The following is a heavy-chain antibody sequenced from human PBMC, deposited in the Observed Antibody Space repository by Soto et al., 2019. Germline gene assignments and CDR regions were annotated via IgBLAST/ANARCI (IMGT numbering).Heavy chain of an antibody. CDR2: IKHDGSET. V-gene: IGHV3-7*01. D-gene: IGHD4-4*01. CDR3: ARDDYNWARDY. J-gene: IGHJ4*02. CDR1: GCTFSSHW. Sequence: EVQLVESGGGLVQPGGSLRLSCAASGCTFSSHWMSWVRQAPGKGLEWVANIKHDGSETYYVDSVKGRFTISRDNAKNSLYLQMHSLRAEDTAVYYCARDDYNWARDYWGQGTLVTVSS.